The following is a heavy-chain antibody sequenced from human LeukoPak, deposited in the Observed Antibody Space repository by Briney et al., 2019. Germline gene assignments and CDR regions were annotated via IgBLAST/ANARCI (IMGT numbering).Heavy chain of an antibody. V-gene: IGHV1-2*02. D-gene: IGHD6-6*01. CDR1: GYTFTGYY. CDR3: ARLFEYSSDTSYYYYYYTDV. Sequence: ASVKVSCKASGYTFTGYYMHWVRQAPGQGLEWMGWINPNSGGTNYAQKFQGRVTMTRDTSISTAYMELSRLRSDDTAVYYCARLFEYSSDTSYYYYYYTDVWGKGTTVTVSS. J-gene: IGHJ6*03. CDR2: INPNSGGT.